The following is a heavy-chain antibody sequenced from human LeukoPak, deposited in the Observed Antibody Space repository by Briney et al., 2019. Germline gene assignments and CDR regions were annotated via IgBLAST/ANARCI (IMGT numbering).Heavy chain of an antibody. CDR3: ARGDYSNYPWNY. CDR2: IASSSSTI. J-gene: IGHJ4*02. V-gene: IGHV3-48*01. D-gene: IGHD4-11*01. Sequence: GGSLRLSCVTSGFTFSTYSMNWVRQAPGKGLEWVSYIASSSSTIYYADSVKGRFTISRDNAKKSLYLQMNNLRAEDKAIYYCARGDYSNYPWNYWGQGTLVTVSS. CDR1: GFTFSTYS.